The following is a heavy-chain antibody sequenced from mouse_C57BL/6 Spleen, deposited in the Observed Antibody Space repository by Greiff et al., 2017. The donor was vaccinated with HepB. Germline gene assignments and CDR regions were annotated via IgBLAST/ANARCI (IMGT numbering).Heavy chain of an antibody. CDR2: INPSNGGT. CDR3: ARSPNDGYYRAWFAY. J-gene: IGHJ3*01. V-gene: IGHV1-53*01. CDR1: GYTFTSYW. D-gene: IGHD2-3*01. Sequence: VQLQQSGTELVKPGASVKLSCKASGYTFTSYWMHWVKQRPGQGLEWIGNINPSNGGTNYNEKFKSKATLTVDKSSSTAYMQLSSLTSEDSAVYYCARSPNDGYYRAWFAYWGQGTLVTVSA.